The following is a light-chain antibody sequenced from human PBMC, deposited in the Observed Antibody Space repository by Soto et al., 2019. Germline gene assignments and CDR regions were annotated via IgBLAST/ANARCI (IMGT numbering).Light chain of an antibody. Sequence: NAMTMSVCPVPFAIGERPTLSCRASQTVXSCYPAWHKQKPGQAPRLPTVGASSRATGSPDRCSGSGSATDFTLPISRREPYDVSAYDSQQYGWAPTTFGQGAKV. CDR3: QQYGWAPTT. CDR2: GAS. V-gene: IGKV3-20*01. J-gene: IGKJ1*01. CDR1: QTVXSCY.